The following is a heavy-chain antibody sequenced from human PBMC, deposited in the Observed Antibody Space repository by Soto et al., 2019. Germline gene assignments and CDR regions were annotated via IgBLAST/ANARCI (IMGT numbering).Heavy chain of an antibody. CDR2: IIPIFGTA. CDR3: AEFRYSSSSGWFDP. J-gene: IGHJ5*02. V-gene: IGHV1-69*13. Sequence: SVKVSCKASGGTFSSYAISWVRQAPGQGLEWMGGIIPIFGTANYAQKFQGRVTITADESTSTAYMELSSLRSEDTAVYYCAEFRYSSSSGWFDPWGQGTLVTVSS. D-gene: IGHD6-6*01. CDR1: GGTFSSYA.